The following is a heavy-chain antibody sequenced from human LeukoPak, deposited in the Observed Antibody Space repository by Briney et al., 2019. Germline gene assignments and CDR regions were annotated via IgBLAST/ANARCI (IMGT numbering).Heavy chain of an antibody. Sequence: GGSLRLSCAASGFTFSSYWMSWVRQAPGKGLEWVANINQAGSEKYYVDSVKGLFTISGDNAKNSLYLQMNSLRAEDTAVYYRARESNGWYTHFDYWGQGTLVTVSS. CDR3: ARESNGWYTHFDY. J-gene: IGHJ4*02. CDR2: INQAGSEK. D-gene: IGHD6-19*01. V-gene: IGHV3-7*05. CDR1: GFTFSSYW.